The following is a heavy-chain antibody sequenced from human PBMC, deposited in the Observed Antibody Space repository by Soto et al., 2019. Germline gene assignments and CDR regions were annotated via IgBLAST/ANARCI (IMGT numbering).Heavy chain of an antibody. CDR3: ARGSLFSGMDV. CDR2: IYSGGST. CDR1: GFTVSSNY. V-gene: IGHV3-53*02. J-gene: IGHJ6*02. D-gene: IGHD3-10*01. Sequence: EVQLVETGGGLIQPGGSLRLSCAASGFTVSSNYMSWVRQAPGKGLEWVSVIYSGGSTYYADSVKGRFTISRDNSKNTLYLQMNSPRADETAVYYCARGSLFSGMDVWGQGTTVTVSS.